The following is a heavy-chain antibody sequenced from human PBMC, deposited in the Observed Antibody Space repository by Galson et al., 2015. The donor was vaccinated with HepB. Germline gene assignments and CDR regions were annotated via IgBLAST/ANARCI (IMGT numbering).Heavy chain of an antibody. CDR1: GYTFTSYD. CDR2: MNPNSGNT. J-gene: IGHJ4*02. D-gene: IGHD6-19*01. V-gene: IGHV1-8*01. CDR3: ARWAVAGLPLFDY. Sequence: VKVSCKASGYTFTSYDINWVRQATGQGLEWMGWMNPNSGNTGYAQKFQGRVTMTRNTSISTAYMELSSLRSEDTAVYYCARWAVAGLPLFDYWGQGTLVTVSS.